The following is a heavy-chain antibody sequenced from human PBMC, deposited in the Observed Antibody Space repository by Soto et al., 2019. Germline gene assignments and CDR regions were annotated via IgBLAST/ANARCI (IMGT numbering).Heavy chain of an antibody. Sequence: PGGSLRLSCAASGITFRSYGMHWVRQAPGKGLEWVAVISYDGSNKYYADSVKGRFTISRDNSKNTLYLQMNSLRAEDTAVYYCAKELDGYNPWYFDYWGQGTLVTVSS. CDR3: AKELDGYNPWYFDY. CDR2: ISYDGSNK. D-gene: IGHD5-12*01. CDR1: GITFRSYG. V-gene: IGHV3-30*18. J-gene: IGHJ4*02.